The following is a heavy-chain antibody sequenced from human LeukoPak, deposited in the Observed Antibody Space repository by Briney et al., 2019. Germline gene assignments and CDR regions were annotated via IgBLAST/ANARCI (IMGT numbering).Heavy chain of an antibody. CDR3: ARSILVGATVCAFDI. CDR2: IWYDGSNK. J-gene: IGHJ3*02. V-gene: IGHV3-33*01. D-gene: IGHD1-26*01. CDR1: GFTFSSYG. Sequence: GGSLRLSCAASGFTFSSYGMHWVRQAPGKGLEWVAVIWYDGSNKYYADSVKGRFTISRDNSKNTLYLQMNSLRAEDTAVYYCARSILVGATVCAFDIWGQGTMVTVSS.